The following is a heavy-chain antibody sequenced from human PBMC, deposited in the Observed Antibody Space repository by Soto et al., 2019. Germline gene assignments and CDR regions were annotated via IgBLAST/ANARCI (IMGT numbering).Heavy chain of an antibody. CDR1: GFTFSSHA. Sequence: PGGSLRLSCAASGFTFSSHAMSWVRQAPGKGLEWVSAITGGGDTTYYADSVKGRFTISRDNSKNILYLHMNSLRAEDTAVYYCAKNRDTGVAGTSCWFDTWGQGTLVTVSS. CDR2: ITGGGDTT. CDR3: AKNRDTGVAGTSCWFDT. V-gene: IGHV3-23*01. D-gene: IGHD6-19*01. J-gene: IGHJ5*02.